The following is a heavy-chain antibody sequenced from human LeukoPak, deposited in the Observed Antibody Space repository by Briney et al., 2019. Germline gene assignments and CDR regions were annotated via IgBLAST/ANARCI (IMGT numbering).Heavy chain of an antibody. V-gene: IGHV1-69*04. Sequence: SVKVSCKTSGGTFSSSAITWVRQAPGQGLEWMGRIIPVLNITTYAQKFQGSVTITADTSTSTVYMELSSLRSEETAVYYCARGQGLTAPPPYGLDVWGQGTTVIVSS. CDR3: ARGQGLTAPPPYGLDV. J-gene: IGHJ6*02. CDR1: GGTFSSSA. D-gene: IGHD5-18*01. CDR2: IIPVLNIT.